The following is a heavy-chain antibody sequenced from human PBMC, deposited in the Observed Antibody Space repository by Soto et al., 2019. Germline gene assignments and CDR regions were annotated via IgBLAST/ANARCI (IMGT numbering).Heavy chain of an antibody. CDR3: PRSQGSSTSLEIYYYYYYGMDV. CDR2: IIPISGTA. CDR1: GGTFSSYA. V-gene: IGHV1-69*01. D-gene: IGHD2-2*01. J-gene: IGHJ6*02. Sequence: QVQLVQSGAEVQKPGSSVKVSCKASGGTFSSYAISWVRQAPEQGLEWMGGIIPISGTANYAQKFQGRVRITADESTSTAYMELSSLRSEDTAVYYCPRSQGSSTSLEIYYYYYYGMDVWGQGTTVTVSS.